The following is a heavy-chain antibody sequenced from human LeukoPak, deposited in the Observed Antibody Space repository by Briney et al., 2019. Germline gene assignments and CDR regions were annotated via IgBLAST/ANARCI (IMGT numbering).Heavy chain of an antibody. CDR3: AREGSGSYWGRSYYYYGMDV. CDR2: ISGSGGST. CDR1: GFTFSSYA. Sequence: GGSLRLSCAASGFTFSSYAMSWVRQAPGKGLEWVSAISGSGGSTYYADSVKGRFTISRDNSKNTLYLQMNSLRAEDTAVYYCAREGSGSYWGRSYYYYGMDVWGQGTTVTVSS. J-gene: IGHJ6*02. D-gene: IGHD1-26*01. V-gene: IGHV3-23*01.